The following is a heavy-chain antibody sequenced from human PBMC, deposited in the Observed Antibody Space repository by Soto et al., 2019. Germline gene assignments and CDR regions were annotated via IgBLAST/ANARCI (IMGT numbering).Heavy chain of an antibody. V-gene: IGHV3-43*02. J-gene: IGHJ6*02. D-gene: IGHD2-21*02. CDR2: ISGDGGST. CDR3: AKDNIVVVTAMHSYYYGMDV. Sequence: GGSLRLSCAASGFTFDDYAMHWVRQAPGKGLEWVSLISGDGGSTYYVNSVKGRFTISRDNSKNSLYLQMNSLRTEETVLYYCAKDNIVVVTAMHSYYYGMDVWGQGTTVTVS. CDR1: GFTFDDYA.